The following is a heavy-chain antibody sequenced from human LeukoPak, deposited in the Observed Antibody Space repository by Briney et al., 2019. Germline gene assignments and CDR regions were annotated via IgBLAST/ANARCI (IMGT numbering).Heavy chain of an antibody. Sequence: EASVKVSCKASGGTFSSYAISWVRQAPGQGLEWMGVIIPIFGTANYAQKFQGRVTITADESTSTAYMELSSLRSDDTAVYYCARNPREDYGGLSLFDYWGQGTLVTVSS. CDR2: IIPIFGTA. J-gene: IGHJ4*02. V-gene: IGHV1-69*13. CDR3: ARNPREDYGGLSLFDY. D-gene: IGHD4-23*01. CDR1: GGTFSSYA.